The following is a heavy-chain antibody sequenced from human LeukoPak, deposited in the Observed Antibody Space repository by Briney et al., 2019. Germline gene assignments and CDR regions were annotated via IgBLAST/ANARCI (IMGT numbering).Heavy chain of an antibody. J-gene: IGHJ1*01. CDR2: IYPADSDT. CDR1: PYYFINFW. V-gene: IGHV5-51*01. Sequence: GESLKISCKDSPYYFINFWIGWVRQMPGKGLEWMGIIYPADSDTRYNPSFQGHVTISADRSASTAYLQWHSLKASDPAIYYCARGINDEYFQSWGQGTLVTVSS. CDR3: ARGINDEYFQS. D-gene: IGHD2/OR15-2a*01.